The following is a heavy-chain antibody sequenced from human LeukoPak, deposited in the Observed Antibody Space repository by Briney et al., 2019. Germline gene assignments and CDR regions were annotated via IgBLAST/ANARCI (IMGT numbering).Heavy chain of an antibody. CDR3: AKGSYGSGSYLDY. V-gene: IGHV3-23*01. Sequence: PGRSLRLSCAASGFTFSSYAMSWVRQAPGKGLEWVSAISGSGGSTYYADSVKGRFTISRDNSKNTLYLQMNSLRAEDTAVYYCAKGSYGSGSYLDYWGQGTLVTVSS. CDR2: ISGSGGST. D-gene: IGHD3-10*01. J-gene: IGHJ4*02. CDR1: GFTFSSYA.